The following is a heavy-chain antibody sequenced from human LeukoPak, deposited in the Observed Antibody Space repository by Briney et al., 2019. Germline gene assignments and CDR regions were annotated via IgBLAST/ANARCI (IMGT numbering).Heavy chain of an antibody. Sequence: PVGSLRLSCAASGFTFSSYEMNWVRQAPGKGLEWVSYISSSGSTIYYADSVKGRFTISRDNAKNSLYLQMNSLRAEDTAVYYCARDLPRFLTTAPGFDYWGQGTLVTVSS. D-gene: IGHD4-11*01. V-gene: IGHV3-48*03. CDR3: ARDLPRFLTTAPGFDY. CDR2: ISSSGSTI. J-gene: IGHJ4*02. CDR1: GFTFSSYE.